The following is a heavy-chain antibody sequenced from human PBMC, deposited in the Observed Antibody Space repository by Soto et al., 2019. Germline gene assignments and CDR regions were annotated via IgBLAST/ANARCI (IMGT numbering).Heavy chain of an antibody. CDR1: RACGGRGISS. V-gene: IGHV4-61*01. Sequence: PQARRVRCSVPRACGGRGISSWSGIWQPPGKRLEWIGYISYSGSTNYNPSLKSRVTMSVDTSKNQFSLKLSSVTAADTAVYYCARDPLIILSPAASLDPDYYFYGMDVWGQGTTVT. CDR3: ARDPLIILSPAASLDPDYYFYGMDV. J-gene: IGHJ6*02. CDR2: ISYSGST. D-gene: IGHD2-2*01.